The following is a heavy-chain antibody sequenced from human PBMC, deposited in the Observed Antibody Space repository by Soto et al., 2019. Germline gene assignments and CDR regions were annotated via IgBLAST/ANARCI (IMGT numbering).Heavy chain of an antibody. CDR1: GGSISSSSYY. CDR3: ARPRPGSYFFFDY. D-gene: IGHD1-26*01. J-gene: IGHJ4*02. Sequence: SETLSLTCTVSGGSISSSSYYWGWIRQPPGKGLEWIGSIYYSGSTYYNPSLKSPVTISVDTSKNQFSLKLTSVTAADTAVYYCARPRPGSYFFFDYWGQGTLVTVSS. V-gene: IGHV4-39*01. CDR2: IYYSGST.